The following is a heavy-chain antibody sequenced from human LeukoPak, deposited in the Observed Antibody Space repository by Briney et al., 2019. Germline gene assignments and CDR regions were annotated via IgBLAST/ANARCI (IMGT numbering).Heavy chain of an antibody. CDR3: ARDAGARNYDFWSGYTFDY. D-gene: IGHD3-3*01. CDR1: GFTFSSYG. Sequence: GGSLRLSCAASGFTFSSYGMHWVRQAPGKGLEWVAVISYDGSNKYYADSVKGRFTISRDNSKNTLYLQMNSLRAEDTAVYYCARDAGARNYDFWSGYTFDYWGQGTLVTVSS. V-gene: IGHV3-30*19. J-gene: IGHJ4*02. CDR2: ISYDGSNK.